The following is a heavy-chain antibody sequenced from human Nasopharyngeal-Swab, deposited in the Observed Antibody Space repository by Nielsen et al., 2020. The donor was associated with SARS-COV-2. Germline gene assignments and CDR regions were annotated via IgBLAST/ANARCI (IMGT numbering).Heavy chain of an antibody. V-gene: IGHV4-30-4*07. Sequence: WIRQPPGKGLEWIGYIYYSGSTYYNPSLKSRVTISVDTSKNQFSLKLSSVTAADTAVYYCARGTYSSGYPYYYYYYMDGGGKGT. CDR2: IYYSGST. CDR3: ARGTYSSGYPYYYYYYMDG. J-gene: IGHJ6*03. D-gene: IGHD3-22*01.